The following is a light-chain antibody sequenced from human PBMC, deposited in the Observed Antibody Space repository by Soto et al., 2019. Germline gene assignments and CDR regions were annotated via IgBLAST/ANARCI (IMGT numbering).Light chain of an antibody. V-gene: IGKV1-5*03. J-gene: IGKJ1*01. CDR1: QSISSW. Sequence: DIQMTQSPSTLSASVGDRVTITCRASQSISSWLAWYQQQPGKAPKLLIYKASSLETGVPSRFSGSGSGTEFTLIISSMQAHDFAGYYCQQYGSSSPWTFGQGTKVDIK. CDR3: QQYGSSSPWT. CDR2: KAS.